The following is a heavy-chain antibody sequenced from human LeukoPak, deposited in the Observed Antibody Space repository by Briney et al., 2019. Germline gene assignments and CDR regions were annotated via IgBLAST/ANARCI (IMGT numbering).Heavy chain of an antibody. J-gene: IGHJ4*02. V-gene: IGHV1-46*01. CDR2: INPSGGST. Sequence: ASVKVSCKASGYTFTSYYMHWVRQAPGQGLEWMGIINPSGGSTSYAQKFQGRVTMTRDTSTSTVYMELSSLRSEDTAVYYCARDQCSGGSCYSADFDYWGQGTLVTVSS. CDR3: ARDQCSGGSCYSADFDY. CDR1: GYTFTSYY. D-gene: IGHD2-15*01.